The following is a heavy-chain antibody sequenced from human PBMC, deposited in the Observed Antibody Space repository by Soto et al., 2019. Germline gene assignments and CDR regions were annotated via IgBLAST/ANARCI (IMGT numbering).Heavy chain of an antibody. Sequence: QITLKESGPTLVKPTQTLTLTCTFSGFSLTISGVGVGWIRQPPGKALEWLALIYWDDDKRYSPSLKSRLTVTKDTSKNQVVLTMTNMDPVDTATYYCAHRLRFSPLDGFDIWGQGTMVTVSS. CDR1: GFSLTISGVG. D-gene: IGHD3-3*01. J-gene: IGHJ3*02. CDR2: IYWDDDK. V-gene: IGHV2-5*02. CDR3: AHRLRFSPLDGFDI.